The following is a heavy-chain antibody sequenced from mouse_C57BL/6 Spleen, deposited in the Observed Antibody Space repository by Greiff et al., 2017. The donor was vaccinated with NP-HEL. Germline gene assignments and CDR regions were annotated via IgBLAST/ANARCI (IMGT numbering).Heavy chain of an antibody. CDR1: GFTFSNYW. CDR2: IRLKSDNYAT. J-gene: IGHJ3*01. CDR3: TVHYYGSSYVGAY. Sequence: DVMLVESGGGLVQPGGSMKLSCVASGFTFSNYWMNWVRQSPEKGLEWVAQIRLKSDNYATHYAESVKGRFTISRDDSKSSVYLQMNNLRAEDTGIYYCTVHYYGSSYVGAYWGQGTLVTVSA. V-gene: IGHV6-3*01. D-gene: IGHD1-1*01.